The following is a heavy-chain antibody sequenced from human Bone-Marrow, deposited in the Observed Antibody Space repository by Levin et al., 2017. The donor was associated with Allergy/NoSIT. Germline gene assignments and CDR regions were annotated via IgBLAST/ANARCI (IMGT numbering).Heavy chain of an antibody. Sequence: SQTLSLTCTVSGGSMQSGDFYWTWIRQSAGRGLEWIGRIYNSGTTSYNPSLRTGVTMSIDTSRNQFSLNLISVTAADTAVYFCARGKAVDRFGDEANWFDPWGPGTHVTVSS. CDR1: GGSMQSGDFY. CDR3: ARGKAVDRFGDEANWFDP. V-gene: IGHV4-61*02. CDR2: IYNSGTT. D-gene: IGHD3-10*01. J-gene: IGHJ5*02.